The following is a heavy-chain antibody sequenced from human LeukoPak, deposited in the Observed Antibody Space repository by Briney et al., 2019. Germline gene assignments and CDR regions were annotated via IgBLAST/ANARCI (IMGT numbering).Heavy chain of an antibody. J-gene: IGHJ4*02. Sequence: PSQTLSLTCTVSGGSISSGSYYWSWIRQPAGKGLEWIGRIYTSGSTNYNPSLKSRVTISVDTSKNQFSLKLSSVTAADTAVYYCARLDYGFWNGYSDSWGQGTLVTVSS. CDR3: ARLDYGFWNGYSDS. CDR2: IYTSGST. CDR1: GGSISSGSYY. D-gene: IGHD3-3*01. V-gene: IGHV4-61*02.